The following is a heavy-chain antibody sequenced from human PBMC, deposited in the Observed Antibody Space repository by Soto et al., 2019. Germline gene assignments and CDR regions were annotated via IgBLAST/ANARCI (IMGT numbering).Heavy chain of an antibody. CDR1: GYTFTSYA. V-gene: IGHV1-3*01. CDR3: ARDKNGSGSYFWMFVSEY. D-gene: IGHD3-10*01. Sequence: ASVKVSCKASGYTFTSYAMHWVRQAPGQRLEWMGWINAGNGNTKYSQKFQGRVTITRDTSASTAYMELSSLRSEDTAVYYCARDKNGSGSYFWMFVSEYWGQGTLVTVSS. CDR2: INAGNGNT. J-gene: IGHJ4*02.